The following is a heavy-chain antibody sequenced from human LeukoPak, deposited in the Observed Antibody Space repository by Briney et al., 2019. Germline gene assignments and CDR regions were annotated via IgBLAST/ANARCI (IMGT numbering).Heavy chain of an antibody. Sequence: GASLRLSCAASGFTFSSYAMSWVRQAPGKGLEWVSAISGSGGSTYYADSVKGRSTISRDNSKNTLYLQMNSLRAEDTAVYYCTKVGVATADYWGQGTLVTVSS. CDR2: ISGSGGST. J-gene: IGHJ4*02. CDR1: GFTFSSYA. V-gene: IGHV3-23*01. CDR3: TKVGVATADY. D-gene: IGHD5-12*01.